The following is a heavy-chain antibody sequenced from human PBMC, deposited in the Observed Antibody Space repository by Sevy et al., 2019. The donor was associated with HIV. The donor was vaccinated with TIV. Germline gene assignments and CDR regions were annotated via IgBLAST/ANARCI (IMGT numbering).Heavy chain of an antibody. CDR2: ISSSSSYI. CDR1: GFTFSSYS. D-gene: IGHD3-22*01. J-gene: IGHJ4*02. CDR3: ARGGTYYYDSSGHYAYAH. Sequence: GGSLRLSCAASGFTFSSYSMNWVRQAPGKGLEWVSSISSSSSYIYYADSVKGRFTISRDNAKNSLYLQMNSLRAEDTAVDYCARGGTYYYDSSGHYAYAHWGQGTLVTVSS. V-gene: IGHV3-21*01.